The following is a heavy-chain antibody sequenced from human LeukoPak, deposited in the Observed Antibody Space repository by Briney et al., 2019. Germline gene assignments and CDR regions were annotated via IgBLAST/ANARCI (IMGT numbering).Heavy chain of an antibody. CDR1: GFTFSSYG. Sequence: GRSLRLSCAASGFTFSSYGMHWVRQAPGKGLEWLAVISYDGSNKYYADSVQGRFTISRDNSKNTLYLQMNSLRAEDTAVYYCAKLYWGPDYYYDRSGLLDYWGQGTLVTVSS. J-gene: IGHJ4*02. CDR2: ISYDGSNK. V-gene: IGHV3-30*18. CDR3: AKLYWGPDYYYDRSGLLDY. D-gene: IGHD3-22*01.